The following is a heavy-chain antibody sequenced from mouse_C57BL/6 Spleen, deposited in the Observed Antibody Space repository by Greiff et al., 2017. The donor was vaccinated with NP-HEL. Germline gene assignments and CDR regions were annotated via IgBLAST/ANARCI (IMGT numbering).Heavy chain of an antibody. J-gene: IGHJ2*01. Sequence: QVQLQQPGAELVKPGASVKLSCKASGYTFTSYWMQWVKQRPGQGLEWIGEIDPSDSYTNYNQKFKGKATLTVDTSSSTAYMQLSSLTSEDSAVYYCASRSITTVVATDYWGQGTTLTVSS. D-gene: IGHD1-1*01. V-gene: IGHV1-50*01. CDR3: ASRSITTVVATDY. CDR2: IDPSDSYT. CDR1: GYTFTSYW.